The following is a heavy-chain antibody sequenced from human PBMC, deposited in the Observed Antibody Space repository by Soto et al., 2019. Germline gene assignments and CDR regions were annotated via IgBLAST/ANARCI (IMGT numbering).Heavy chain of an antibody. Sequence: QVQLVESGGGVVQPGRSLRLSCAASGFTFSSYAMHWVRQAPGKGLEWVAVISYDGSNKYYADSVKGRFTISRDNSKNTLYLQMNSLSAEDTAVYYCARDKCSGYDNCYYGMDVWGQGTTVTVSS. CDR1: GFTFSSYA. D-gene: IGHD5-12*01. CDR3: ARDKCSGYDNCYYGMDV. V-gene: IGHV3-30-3*01. J-gene: IGHJ6*02. CDR2: ISYDGSNK.